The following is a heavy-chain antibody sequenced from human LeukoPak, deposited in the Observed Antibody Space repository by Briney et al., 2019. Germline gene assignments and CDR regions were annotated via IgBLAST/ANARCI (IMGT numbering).Heavy chain of an antibody. CDR1: GYTFTRYD. D-gene: IGHD3-9*01. V-gene: IGHV1-8*01. Sequence: GPVKVSCKASGYTFTRYDINWVRQATGQGLKGMGWMNPNSGNTGYAQKFQGRVTMTSNTSMSTAYMELSSLRSEDTAVYYCARASSSLRYFDWLHHYYYGMDVWGQGTTVTVSS. CDR2: MNPNSGNT. J-gene: IGHJ6*02. CDR3: ARASSSLRYFDWLHHYYYGMDV.